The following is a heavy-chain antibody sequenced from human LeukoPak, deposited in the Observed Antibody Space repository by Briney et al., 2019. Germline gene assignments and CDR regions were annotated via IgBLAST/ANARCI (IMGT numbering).Heavy chain of an antibody. J-gene: IGHJ4*02. CDR2: MNPNNDNT. CDR3: ARGDSEYGGTDY. D-gene: IGHD4-23*01. V-gene: IGHV1-8*01. CDR1: GYTFISYD. Sequence: ASVKVSCKASGYTFISYDINWVRQATGQGLGWMGYMNPNNDNTGYAQKFQGRVTMTRDTSISTAFMELSSLRSEDTAVYYCARGDSEYGGTDYWGQGTLVTVSS.